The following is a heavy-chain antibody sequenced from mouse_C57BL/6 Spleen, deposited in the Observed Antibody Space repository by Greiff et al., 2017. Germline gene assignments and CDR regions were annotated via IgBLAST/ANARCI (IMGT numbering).Heavy chain of an antibody. CDR1: GYSFTGYF. CDR2: INPYNGDT. V-gene: IGHV1-20*01. Sequence: EVQRVESGPELVKPGESVKISCKASGYSFTGYFMNWVMQSHGKSLEWIGRINPYNGDTFYNQKFKGKATLTVDKSSSTAHMELRSLTSEDSAVYYCARWNAMDYWGQGTSVTVSS. CDR3: ARWNAMDY. J-gene: IGHJ4*01.